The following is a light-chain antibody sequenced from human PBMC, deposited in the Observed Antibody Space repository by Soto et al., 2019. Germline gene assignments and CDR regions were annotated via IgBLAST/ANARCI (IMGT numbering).Light chain of an antibody. CDR2: TNG. V-gene: IGLV1-44*01. Sequence: QAVVTQPPSTSGTPGQRVTISCSGSSSNIGSNGVNWYRQRPGTAPKLLIFTNGKRPSGVPDRVSGSKSGTSASLAISGLQSDDEADYYCAAWDDSVIGPVFGGGTKVTVL. CDR3: AAWDDSVIGPV. CDR1: SSNIGSNG. J-gene: IGLJ2*01.